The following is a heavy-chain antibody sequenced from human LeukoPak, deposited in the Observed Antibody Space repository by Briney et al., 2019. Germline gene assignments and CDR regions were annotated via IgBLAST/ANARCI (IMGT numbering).Heavy chain of an antibody. V-gene: IGHV3-74*01. CDR2: INHDGTGT. CDR1: GFTFTNYW. J-gene: IGHJ5*02. CDR3: ATDGAGFDT. Sequence: GGSLRLSCAASGFTFTNYWMHWVRQAPGKGLVWVSGINHDGTGTYYADSVKGRFTISRDNAKNTVDLQMNGLRAEDTTVYYCATDGAGFDTWGQGVLVTVSS.